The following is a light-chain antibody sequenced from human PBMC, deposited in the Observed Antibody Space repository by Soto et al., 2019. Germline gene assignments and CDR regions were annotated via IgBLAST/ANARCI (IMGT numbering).Light chain of an antibody. CDR3: QQYNTFSYT. CDR2: DAS. Sequence: DIQMTQTPATLSASVGDRVTITCRASQSISTWLAWYQQKPGKAPKLLIYDASTLESGVPSRFSGSGSGTEFVLTISSLQPDDFATYYCQQYNTFSYTFGRGTKLEIK. V-gene: IGKV1-5*01. CDR1: QSISTW. J-gene: IGKJ2*01.